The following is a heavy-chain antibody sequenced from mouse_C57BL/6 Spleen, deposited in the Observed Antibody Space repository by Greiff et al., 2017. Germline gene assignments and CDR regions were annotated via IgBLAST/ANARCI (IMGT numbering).Heavy chain of an antibody. V-gene: IGHV5-4*03. D-gene: IGHD1-1*01. CDR2: ISDGGSYT. CDR3: ARHYGSSRYYAMDY. CDR1: GFTFSSYA. Sequence: EVNVVESGGGLVKPGGSLKLSCAASGFTFSSYAMSWVRQTPEKRLEWVATISDGGSYTYYPDNVKGRFTISRDNAKNNLYLQMSHLKSEDTAMYYCARHYGSSRYYAMDYWGQGTSGTVSS. J-gene: IGHJ4*01.